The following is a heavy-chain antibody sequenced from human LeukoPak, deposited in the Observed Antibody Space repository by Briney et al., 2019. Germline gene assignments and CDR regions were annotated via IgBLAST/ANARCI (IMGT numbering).Heavy chain of an antibody. CDR2: INHSGST. CDR1: GGSFSGYY. V-gene: IGHV4-34*01. CDR3: ATTTGDPGNFDY. D-gene: IGHD7-27*01. J-gene: IGHJ4*02. Sequence: SETLSLTCAVYGGSFSGYYWSWIRQPPGKGLEWIGEINHSGSTNYNPSLKSRVTISVDTSKNQFSLKLSSVTAADTAVYYCATTTGDPGNFDYWGQGTLVTVSS.